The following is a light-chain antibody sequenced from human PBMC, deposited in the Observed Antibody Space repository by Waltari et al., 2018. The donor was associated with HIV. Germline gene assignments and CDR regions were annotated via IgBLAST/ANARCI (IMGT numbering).Light chain of an antibody. Sequence: DIVMTQSPDSLAVSLGDRATISCKSSQTVLYNSNNKNHLAWYQQKAGQPPKLLIYWASIREIGVPERFTGSGSGTDFNLTISSLRADDVAVYYCQQFFTFPRTFGQGTKV. CDR2: WAS. V-gene: IGKV4-1*01. J-gene: IGKJ1*01. CDR3: QQFFTFPRT. CDR1: QTVLYNSNNKNH.